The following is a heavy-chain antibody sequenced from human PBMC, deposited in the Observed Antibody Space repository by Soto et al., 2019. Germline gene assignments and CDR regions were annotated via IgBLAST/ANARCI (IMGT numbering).Heavy chain of an antibody. V-gene: IGHV3-64*01. CDR2: ISSNGGGT. J-gene: IGHJ3*02. D-gene: IGHD1-1*01. CDR1: GFTFSSYA. CDR3: ARLQHPANGPWVGDAFDI. Sequence: GGSLRLSCAASGFTFSSYAMHWVRQAPGKGLEYVSAISSNGGGTYNANSVKGRFTISSVNSKNTLYLQMGSRRAEDMAVYYCARLQHPANGPWVGDAFDIWGQGTMVTVSS.